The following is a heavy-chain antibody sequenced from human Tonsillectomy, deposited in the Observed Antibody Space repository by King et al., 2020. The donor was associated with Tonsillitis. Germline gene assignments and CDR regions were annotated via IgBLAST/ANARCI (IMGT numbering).Heavy chain of an antibody. Sequence: VQLVESGGGLVKPGGSLRLSCVASGFTFSNAWMNWVRQAPGKGLEWVGRIKTKTDGGTTDYAAPVKGRFTISRDDSKNTLYLQMNSLKTGDTAVYYCTTGLYGSGSQGYWGQGTLVTVSS. CDR2: IKTKTDGGTT. D-gene: IGHD3-10*01. CDR3: TTGLYGSGSQGY. J-gene: IGHJ4*02. V-gene: IGHV3-15*01. CDR1: GFTFSNAW.